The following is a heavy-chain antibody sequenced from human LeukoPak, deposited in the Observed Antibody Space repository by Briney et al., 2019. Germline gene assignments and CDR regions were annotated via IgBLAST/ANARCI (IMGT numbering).Heavy chain of an antibody. V-gene: IGHV3-21*01. J-gene: IGHJ6*02. CDR3: ARKISDYGAYSYYGMDV. D-gene: IGHD4-17*01. CDR2: ISSSSSYI. Sequence: PGGSLRLSCAASGFTFSSYSMNWVRQAPGRGLEWVSSISSSSSYIYYADSVKGRFTISRDNAKNSLYLQMNSLRAEDTAVYYCARKISDYGAYSYYGMDVWGQGTTVTVSS. CDR1: GFTFSSYS.